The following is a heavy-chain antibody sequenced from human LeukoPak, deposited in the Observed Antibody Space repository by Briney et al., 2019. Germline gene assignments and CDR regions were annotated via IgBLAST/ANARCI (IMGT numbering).Heavy chain of an antibody. CDR3: ARDLGLADGGNRRYAFDI. J-gene: IGHJ3*02. CDR2: INPSGGST. CDR1: GYTFTSYY. V-gene: IGHV1-46*01. Sequence: ASVNLSSKASGYTFTSYYMHWVRQAPGQGLEWMGIINPSGGSTSYAQKSQGRVTMTRDTSTSTVYMELSSLRSEDTAVYYCARDLGLADGGNRRYAFDIWGQGTMVTVSS. D-gene: IGHD4-23*01.